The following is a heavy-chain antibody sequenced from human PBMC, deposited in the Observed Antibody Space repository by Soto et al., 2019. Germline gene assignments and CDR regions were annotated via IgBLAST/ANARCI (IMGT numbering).Heavy chain of an antibody. CDR2: IYYSGST. CDR3: ARQVGGWAPWYFDY. CDR1: CASVGSYY. V-gene: IGHV4-59*08. Sequence: SDSLSLTCSVSCASVGSYYWDWILQPPGKGLEWIGYIYYSGSTNYNPSLKSRVTISVDTSKNQFSLKLSSVTAADTAVYYCARQVGGWAPWYFDYWGQGTLVTVS. D-gene: IGHD6-19*01. J-gene: IGHJ4*02.